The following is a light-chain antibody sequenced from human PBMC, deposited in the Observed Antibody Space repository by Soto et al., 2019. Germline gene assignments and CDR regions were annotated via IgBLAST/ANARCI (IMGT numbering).Light chain of an antibody. CDR2: DNN. Sequence: QSVLTQPPSVSGAPGQRVTISCTGSGSNIGAGYDVHWYQQIPGTAPKLLIFDNNNRPSGVPDRFSGSKSATSASLAITGLQAEDEADYYCQSFDSSLNGWVFGGGPKLTVL. CDR3: QSFDSSLNGWV. J-gene: IGLJ3*02. CDR1: GSNIGAGYD. V-gene: IGLV1-40*01.